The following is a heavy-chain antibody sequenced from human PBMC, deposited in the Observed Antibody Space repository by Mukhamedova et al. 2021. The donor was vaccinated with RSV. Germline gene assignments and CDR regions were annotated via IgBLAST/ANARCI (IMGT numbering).Heavy chain of an antibody. D-gene: IGHD1-7*01. CDR2: IYYSGTT. J-gene: IGHJ4*02. Sequence: SWIRQPPGKGLEWIGYIYYSGTTNYNPSLKSRVTISVDTSKNQVSLKLRSVTAADTAVYYCARPVNPGTTSGFDYWGQGTLVTVS. CDR3: ARPVNPGTTSGFDY. V-gene: IGHV4-59*08.